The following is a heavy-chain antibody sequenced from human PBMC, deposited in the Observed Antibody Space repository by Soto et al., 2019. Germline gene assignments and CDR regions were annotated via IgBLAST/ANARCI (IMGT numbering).Heavy chain of an antibody. D-gene: IGHD6-6*01. CDR3: ARGANIAARPGYYYYYMDV. J-gene: IGHJ6*03. CDR2: INPNSGGT. Sequence: QVQLVQSGAEVKKPGASVKVSCKASGYTFTGYYMHWVRQAPGQGLEWMGWINPNSGGTNYAQKFQGCVTMTRDTPISTAYMELSRLRSDDTAVYYCARGANIAARPGYYYYYMDVWGKGTTVTVSS. CDR1: GYTFTGYY. V-gene: IGHV1-2*04.